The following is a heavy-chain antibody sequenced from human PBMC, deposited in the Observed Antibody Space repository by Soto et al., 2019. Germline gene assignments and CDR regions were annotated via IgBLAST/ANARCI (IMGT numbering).Heavy chain of an antibody. J-gene: IGHJ2*01. Sequence: QVQLVQSGAEVKKPGSSVKVSCKASGGTFSSYAISWVRQAPGQGLEWMGGIIPIFGTANYAQKFQGRVTLTADKSTSTAYMELSNLRTDDMGVCYFAWELGSSAATSGPRPMLRVMSGWYFDLWGRGTLVPVSS. CDR3: AWELGSSAATSGPRPMLRVMSGWYFDL. CDR1: GGTFSSYA. D-gene: IGHD2-15*01. V-gene: IGHV1-69*06. CDR2: IIPIFGTA.